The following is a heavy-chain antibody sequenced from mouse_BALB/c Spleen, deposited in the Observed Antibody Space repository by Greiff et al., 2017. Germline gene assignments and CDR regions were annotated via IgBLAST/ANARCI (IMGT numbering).Heavy chain of an antibody. D-gene: IGHD2-10*02. Sequence: EVMLVESGGGLVQPGGSLRLSCATSGFTFTDYYMSWVRQPPGKALEWLGFIRNKANGYTTEYSVSVKGRFTISRANSQSILYLHMNTLRAEDGATYYCARDIKYRIGAMDYWGQGTSVTVSS. J-gene: IGHJ4*01. CDR2: IRNKANGYTT. CDR1: GFTFTDYY. CDR3: ARDIKYRIGAMDY. V-gene: IGHV7-3*02.